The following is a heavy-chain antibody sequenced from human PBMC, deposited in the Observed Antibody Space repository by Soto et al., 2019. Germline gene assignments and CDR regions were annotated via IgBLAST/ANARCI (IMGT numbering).Heavy chain of an antibody. D-gene: IGHD4-17*01. J-gene: IGHJ6*02. Sequence: ASVKVSCKASGYTFTSYGISWVRQAPGQGLEWMGWISAYNGNTNYARKLQGRVTMTTDTSTSTAYMELRSLRSDDTAVYYCARGTTTEHYYYYYGMDVWGQGTTVTVSS. CDR3: ARGTTTEHYYYYYGMDV. CDR1: GYTFTSYG. V-gene: IGHV1-18*01. CDR2: ISAYNGNT.